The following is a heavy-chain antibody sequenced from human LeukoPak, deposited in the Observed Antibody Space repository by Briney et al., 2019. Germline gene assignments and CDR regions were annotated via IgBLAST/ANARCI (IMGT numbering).Heavy chain of an antibody. Sequence: GESLKISCQGSGYSFTSYWIGWVRQLPGKGLDWMGIIYPGDSDTRYSPSFQGQVIISADRSINTAYLQWSSLKASDTAMYYCARTADISTGFGSDYWGQGTLVTVSS. CDR3: ARTADISTGFGSDY. CDR1: GYSFTSYW. J-gene: IGHJ4*02. D-gene: IGHD3-9*01. V-gene: IGHV5-51*01. CDR2: IYPGDSDT.